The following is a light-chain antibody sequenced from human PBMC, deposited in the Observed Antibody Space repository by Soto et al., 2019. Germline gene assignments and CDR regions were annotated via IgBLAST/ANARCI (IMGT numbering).Light chain of an antibody. Sequence: IQMTQSPSSLPASGGDRVTITCRARQGISTYLNWYQQKPGKAPKLLIYAASTLQSGVPSRFSGSGSGTDFTLTISNLQPEDFATYYCQQSYRTPLNFGGGTKVDIK. CDR1: QGISTY. J-gene: IGKJ4*01. CDR3: QQSYRTPLN. CDR2: AAS. V-gene: IGKV1-39*01.